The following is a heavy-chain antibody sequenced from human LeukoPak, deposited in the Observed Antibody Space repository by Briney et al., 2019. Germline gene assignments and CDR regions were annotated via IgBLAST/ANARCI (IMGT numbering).Heavy chain of an antibody. D-gene: IGHD3-9*01. CDR1: GFNFRSHG. Sequence: GRSLRLSCGASGFNFRSHGMHWVRQAPGKGLEWVGIIWYDGSNKYYADSVKGRFTISRDNSKNTLYLQMDSLRAEDTAVYYCAKDLRILTGYDYWGQGTLVTVSS. CDR3: AKDLRILTGYDY. CDR2: IWYDGSNK. J-gene: IGHJ4*02. V-gene: IGHV3-33*06.